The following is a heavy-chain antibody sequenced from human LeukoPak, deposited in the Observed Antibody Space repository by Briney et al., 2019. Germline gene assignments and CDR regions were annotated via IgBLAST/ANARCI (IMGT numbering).Heavy chain of an antibody. CDR1: GGSFSGYY. CDR3: ARELGSIAAPYDYYYYYMDV. J-gene: IGHJ6*03. V-gene: IGHV4-34*01. D-gene: IGHD6-6*01. CDR2: FNHSGST. Sequence: PSETLSLTCAVYGGSFSGYYWSWIRQPPGKGLEWIGEFNHSGSTNYNPSLKSRVTISVDTSKNQFSLKLSSVTAADTAVYYCARELGSIAAPYDYYYYYMDVWGKGTTVTVPS.